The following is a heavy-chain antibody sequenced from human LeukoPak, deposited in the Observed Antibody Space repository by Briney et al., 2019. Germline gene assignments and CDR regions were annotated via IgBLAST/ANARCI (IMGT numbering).Heavy chain of an antibody. CDR3: ARGGYNWNYEPDYYYMDV. J-gene: IGHJ6*03. V-gene: IGHV3-48*04. CDR2: ISSSRNTI. Sequence: PGGSLRLSCAASGFTFSSYGMHWVRQAPGKGLQWVSFISSSRNTIYYADSVKGRFTISRDNAKNSLYLQMNSLRAEDTAVYYCARGGYNWNYEPDYYYMDVWGKGTTVTVSS. D-gene: IGHD1-7*01. CDR1: GFTFSSYG.